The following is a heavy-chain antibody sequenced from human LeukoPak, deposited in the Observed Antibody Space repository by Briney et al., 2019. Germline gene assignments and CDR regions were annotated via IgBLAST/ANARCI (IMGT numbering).Heavy chain of an antibody. Sequence: GESLKISCKASGYTFFNYWIAWVRQMPGKGLEWMGVIFPGDYDITYSPSFQGQVTVSADKSISTAYLQWSSLRASDTAIYYCARRAHHDAFDIWGQGTMVTVSS. CDR2: IFPGDYDI. CDR1: GYTFFNYW. V-gene: IGHV5-51*01. CDR3: ARRAHHDAFDI. J-gene: IGHJ3*02.